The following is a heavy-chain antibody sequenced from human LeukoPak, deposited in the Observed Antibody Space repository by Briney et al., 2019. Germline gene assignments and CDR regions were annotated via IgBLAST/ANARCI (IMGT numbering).Heavy chain of an antibody. V-gene: IGHV3-15*01. J-gene: IGHJ4*02. CDR3: TSLVGSPTY. CDR2: IKSKRDGETT. Sequence: GGSLRLSCAGSGFNFQYAWMTCVRQAPGKGPEWVGRIKSKRDGETTDYTTLVKSRFSISRDDSKNTVYLQMNSLRTEDTAVYYCTSLVGSPTYWGQGTLVAVSS. CDR1: GFNFQYAW. D-gene: IGHD4-23*01.